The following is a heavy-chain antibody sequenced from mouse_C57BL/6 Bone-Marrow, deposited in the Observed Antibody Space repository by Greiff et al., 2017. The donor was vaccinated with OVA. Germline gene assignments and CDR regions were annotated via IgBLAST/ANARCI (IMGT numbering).Heavy chain of an antibody. CDR1: GYSFPDYN. CDR3: ARSYYGSSYDWYFDV. J-gene: IGHJ1*03. D-gene: IGHD1-1*01. CDR2: INPNYGPT. V-gene: IGHV1-39*01. Sequence: VQLQQSGPELVKPGASVKISCKASGYSFPDYNMNWVKQSNGTSLEWIGVINPNYGPTSYNQKFKGKATLTVDQSSSTAYMQLNSLTSEDSAVYYCARSYYGSSYDWYFDVGGTGTTVTVSS.